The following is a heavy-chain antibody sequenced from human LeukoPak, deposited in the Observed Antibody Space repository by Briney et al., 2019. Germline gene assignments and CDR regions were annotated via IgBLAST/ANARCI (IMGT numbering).Heavy chain of an antibody. D-gene: IGHD3-10*01. Sequence: SETLSLTCTVSGGSISSYYWSWIRQPPGKGLEWIGYIYYSGNTKYNPSLKSRVTISVDTSKNQFSLKLGSVTAADTAVYYCARDHSGSGSYDYWGQGTLVTVSS. CDR3: ARDHSGSGSYDY. CDR1: GGSISSYY. J-gene: IGHJ4*02. V-gene: IGHV4-59*01. CDR2: IYYSGNT.